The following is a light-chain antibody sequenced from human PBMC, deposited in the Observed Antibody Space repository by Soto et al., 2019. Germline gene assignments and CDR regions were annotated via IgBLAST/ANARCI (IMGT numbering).Light chain of an antibody. CDR3: QQSYSTPT. Sequence: DIQMTQSPSSLSASVGDRVTITCRASQSISSYLNWYQQKPGKAPKLLIYAASSLQRGVPSRFSGSGSGTDFTLTISSLQPEAFATYYGQQSYSTPTFGQGTKVDIK. V-gene: IGKV1-39*01. CDR2: AAS. CDR1: QSISSY. J-gene: IGKJ1*01.